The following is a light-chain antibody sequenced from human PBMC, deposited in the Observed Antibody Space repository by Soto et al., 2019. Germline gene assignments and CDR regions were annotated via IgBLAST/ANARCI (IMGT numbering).Light chain of an antibody. Sequence: DIVMTQTPLSSPVTLGQAASISCRSSQSLVHNDGNTYLSWFQQRPGQPPRLLIYKVSDRFYGVPDRFSGSRAGTDFTLTISRVEAEDAGVYYCMQATQSTWTFGQGTKVDIK. J-gene: IGKJ1*01. CDR1: QSLVHNDGNTY. CDR2: KVS. CDR3: MQATQSTWT. V-gene: IGKV2-24*01.